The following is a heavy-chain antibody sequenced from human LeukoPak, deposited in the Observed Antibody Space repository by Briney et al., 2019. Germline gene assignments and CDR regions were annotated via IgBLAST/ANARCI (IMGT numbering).Heavy chain of an antibody. V-gene: IGHV3-9*01. D-gene: IGHD3-10*01. CDR1: GFTISSYW. CDR2: ISWNSGSI. J-gene: IGHJ4*02. Sequence: GGSLRLSCAASGFTISSYWMSWVRQAPGKGLEWVSGISWNSGSIGYADSVKGRFTISRDNAKNSLYLQMNSLRAEDTALYYCAKALVRGAIDYWGQGTLVTVSS. CDR3: AKALVRGAIDY.